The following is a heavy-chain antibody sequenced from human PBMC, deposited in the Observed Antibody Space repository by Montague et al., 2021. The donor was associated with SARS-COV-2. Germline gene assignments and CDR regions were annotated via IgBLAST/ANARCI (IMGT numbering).Heavy chain of an antibody. CDR3: VRYSGWFYFDF. CDR1: GDSVAKHRRR. J-gene: IGHJ4*02. V-gene: IGHV6-1*01. CDR2: IQHRNKWCS. D-gene: IGHD6-19*01. Sequence: CAISGDSVAKHRRRSEEHTSELPSAVQLLCRIQHRNKWCSDYAPSVRGRLTVNPDASKNEFSLELNYVTPEDTAVYYCVRYSGWFYFDFWGQGTLVTVSS.